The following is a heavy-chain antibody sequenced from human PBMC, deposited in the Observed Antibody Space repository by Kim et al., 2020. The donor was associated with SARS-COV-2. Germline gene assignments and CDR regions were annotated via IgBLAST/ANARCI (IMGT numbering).Heavy chain of an antibody. D-gene: IGHD3-10*01. CDR2: MNPNSGNT. Sequence: ASVKVSCKASGYTFTSYDINWVRQATGQGLEWMGWMNPNSGNTGYAQKFQGRVTMTRNTSITTAYMDLSSLRSEDTAVYYCARGSYGSGSKWFHPWGQGTMVTVSS. CDR1: GYTFTSYD. CDR3: ARGSYGSGSKWFHP. J-gene: IGHJ5*01. V-gene: IGHV1-8*01.